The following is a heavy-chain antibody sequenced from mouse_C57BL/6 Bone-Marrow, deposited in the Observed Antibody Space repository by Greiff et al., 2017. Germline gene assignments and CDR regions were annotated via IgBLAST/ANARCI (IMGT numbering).Heavy chain of an antibody. CDR2: ISDGGSYT. CDR3: GRGRTIVTYWYFDV. Sequence: DVKLVESGGGLVKPGGSLKLSCAASGFTFSSYAMSWVRQTPEKRLEWVATISDGGSYTYYPDNVKGRFTIPRDNAKNNLYLQMSHLQSEEAAMDYCGRGRTIVTYWYFDVWGTGTTVTVSS. CDR1: GFTFSSYA. D-gene: IGHD2-5*01. V-gene: IGHV5-4*03. J-gene: IGHJ1*03.